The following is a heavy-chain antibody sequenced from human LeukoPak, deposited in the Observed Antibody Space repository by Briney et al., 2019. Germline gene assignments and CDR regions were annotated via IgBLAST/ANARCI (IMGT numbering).Heavy chain of an antibody. CDR3: ARGVIAAADSPNYMDV. V-gene: IGHV4-39*07. Sequence: SETLSLTCTVSGGSICSSTSYWGWIRQPPGKGREWIVSIYYSGSTYYNPSLKSRVTISVDTSKNQFYLKLRSVHAADTAVYYCARGVIAAADSPNYMDVWGKGTTVTVSS. D-gene: IGHD6-13*01. CDR1: GGSICSSTSY. CDR2: IYYSGST. J-gene: IGHJ6*03.